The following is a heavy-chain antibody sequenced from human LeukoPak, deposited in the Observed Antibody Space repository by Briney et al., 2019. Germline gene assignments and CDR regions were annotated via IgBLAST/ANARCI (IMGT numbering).Heavy chain of an antibody. D-gene: IGHD4-17*01. V-gene: IGHV4-4*07. CDR2: IYTSGST. CDR1: GGSISSHY. Sequence: PSETLSLTCTVSGGSISSHYWSWIRQPAGKGLEWIGRIYTSGSTNYNPSLKSRVTMSVDTSKNQFSLKLSSVTAADTAVYYCARDNSDYGVLNWFDPWGQGTLVTASS. J-gene: IGHJ5*02. CDR3: ARDNSDYGVLNWFDP.